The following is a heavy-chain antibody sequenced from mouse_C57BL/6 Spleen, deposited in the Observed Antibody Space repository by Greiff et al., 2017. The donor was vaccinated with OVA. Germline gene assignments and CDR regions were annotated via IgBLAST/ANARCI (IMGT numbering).Heavy chain of an antibody. Sequence: QVQLKESGAELVRPGASVTLSCKASGYTFTDYEMHWVKQTPVHGLEWIGAIDPETGGTAYNQKFKGKAILTADKSSSTAYMELRSLTSEDSAVYYCTRSGTQAMDYWGQGTSVTVSS. J-gene: IGHJ4*01. CDR3: TRSGTQAMDY. CDR1: GYTFTDYE. CDR2: IDPETGGT. V-gene: IGHV1-15*01. D-gene: IGHD4-1*01.